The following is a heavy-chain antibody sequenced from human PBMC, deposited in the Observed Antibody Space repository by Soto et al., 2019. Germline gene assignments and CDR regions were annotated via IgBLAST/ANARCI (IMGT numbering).Heavy chain of an antibody. J-gene: IGHJ6*04. CDR2: ISPIFGTA. V-gene: IGHV1-69*01. CDR1: GGTFSSYA. D-gene: IGHD1-26*01. Sequence: QVQLVQSGAEVKKPGSSVKVSCKASGGTFSSYAISWVRQAPGQGLEWMGGISPIFGTANYAQKFQGRVTITADESTSTAYMELSSLRSEDTAVYYCARDIVGATDYYYYGMDVWGKGTTVTVSS. CDR3: ARDIVGATDYYYYGMDV.